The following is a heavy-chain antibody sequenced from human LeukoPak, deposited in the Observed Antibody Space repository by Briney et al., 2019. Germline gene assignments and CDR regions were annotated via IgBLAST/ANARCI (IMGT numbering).Heavy chain of an antibody. V-gene: IGHV3-21*01. CDR3: ARTSYYYDSSGLPGY. D-gene: IGHD3-22*01. CDR2: ISSSSSYI. J-gene: IGHJ4*02. Sequence: GGSLRLSCAASEFTFSSYSMNWVRQAPGKGLEWVSSISSSSSYIYYADSVKGRFTVSRDNAKNSLYLQMNSLRAEDTAVYYCARTSYYYDSSGLPGYWGQGTLVTVSS. CDR1: EFTFSSYS.